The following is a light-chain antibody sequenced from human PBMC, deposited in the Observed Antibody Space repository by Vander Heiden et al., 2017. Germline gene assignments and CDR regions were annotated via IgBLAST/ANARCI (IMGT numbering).Light chain of an antibody. CDR1: QSISSY. CDR2: AAS. CDR3: QQSDSTLFT. Sequence: DIQTTQSPSSLSASVGDRVTITCRASQSISSYLNWYQQKPGKAPKLLIYAASSLQSGVPSRFSGSGSGTDFTLTISSLQPEDFATYYCQQSDSTLFTFGQGTRLEIK. V-gene: IGKV1-39*01. J-gene: IGKJ5*01.